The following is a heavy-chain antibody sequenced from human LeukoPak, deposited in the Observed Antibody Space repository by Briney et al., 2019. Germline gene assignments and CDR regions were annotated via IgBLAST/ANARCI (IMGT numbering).Heavy chain of an antibody. Sequence: GGSLRLSCAASGFTVSRNYMSWVRQAPGKGLEWVSIIYSDGSTYNADSVKGRFTISRDSSKNTLYFQMDSLRAEDTAVYYCASEDDILTGYHIPWGQGTLVTVSS. CDR3: ASEDDILTGYHIP. CDR2: IYSDGST. CDR1: GFTVSRNY. V-gene: IGHV3-66*01. J-gene: IGHJ5*02. D-gene: IGHD3-9*01.